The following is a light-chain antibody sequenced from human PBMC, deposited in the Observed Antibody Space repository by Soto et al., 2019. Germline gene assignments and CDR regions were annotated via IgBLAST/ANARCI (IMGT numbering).Light chain of an antibody. CDR3: SSYTSSSTLYV. J-gene: IGLJ1*01. V-gene: IGLV2-14*01. CDR2: EVS. CDR1: SSDVGGYNY. Sequence: QSALTQPASVSGSPGQSITISCTGTSSDVGGYNYVSWYQQHPGKAPKLMIYEVSNRPSGVSNRFSGSKSGNTASLTISGLPADDEADYYCSSYTSSSTLYVFGTGTKVTVL.